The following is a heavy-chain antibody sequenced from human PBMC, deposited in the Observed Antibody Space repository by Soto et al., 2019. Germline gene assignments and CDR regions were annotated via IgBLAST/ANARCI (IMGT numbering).Heavy chain of an antibody. Sequence: PGGSLRLSCAASGFTFSSYSLNWVRQAPGKGLEWVSYISSSSSTIYYADSVKGRFTISRDNAKNSLYLQMNSLRAEDTAVYYCARFAVGATFDEWGQGTLVTGSS. J-gene: IGHJ4*02. CDR2: ISSSSSTI. CDR3: ARFAVGATFDE. V-gene: IGHV3-48*01. CDR1: GFTFSSYS. D-gene: IGHD1-26*01.